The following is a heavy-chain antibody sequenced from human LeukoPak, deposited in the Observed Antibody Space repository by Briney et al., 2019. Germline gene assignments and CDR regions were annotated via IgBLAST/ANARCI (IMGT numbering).Heavy chain of an antibody. Sequence: SETLSLTCTVSGGSISSGSYYWSWIGQPAGKGLEWIGRIYTSGSTNYNPSLKSRVTISVDTSKNQFSLKLSSVTAADTAVYYCARANTIFGVVILDYWGQGTLVTVSS. CDR2: IYTSGST. V-gene: IGHV4-61*02. D-gene: IGHD3-3*01. J-gene: IGHJ4*02. CDR3: ARANTIFGVVILDY. CDR1: GGSISSGSYY.